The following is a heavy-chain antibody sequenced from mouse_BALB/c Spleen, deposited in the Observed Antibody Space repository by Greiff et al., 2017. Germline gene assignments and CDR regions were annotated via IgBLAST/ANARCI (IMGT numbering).Heavy chain of an antibody. CDR1: GYTFSSYW. CDR2: ILPGSGST. J-gene: IGHJ2*01. CDR3: ARKGYGRDFDY. Sequence: VQLQQSGAELMKPGASVKISCKATGYTFSSYWIEWVKQRPGHGLEWIGEILPGSGSTNYNEKFKGKATFTADTSSNTAYMQLSSLTSEDSAVYYCARKGYGRDFDYWGQGTTLTVSS. V-gene: IGHV1-9*01. D-gene: IGHD1-2*01.